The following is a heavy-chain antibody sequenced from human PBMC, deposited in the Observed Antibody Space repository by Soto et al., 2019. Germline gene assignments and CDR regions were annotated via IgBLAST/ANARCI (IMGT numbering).Heavy chain of an antibody. D-gene: IGHD1-26*01. J-gene: IGHJ4*02. Sequence: PGGSLRLSCAASGFTFSSYGMHWVRQAPGKGLEWVAVISHDGSNKYYADSVKGRFTISRDNSKNTLYLQMNSLRAEDTAVYYCAKDADPSGSYYFDYWGQGTPVTVSS. CDR1: GFTFSSYG. CDR3: AKDADPSGSYYFDY. CDR2: ISHDGSNK. V-gene: IGHV3-30*18.